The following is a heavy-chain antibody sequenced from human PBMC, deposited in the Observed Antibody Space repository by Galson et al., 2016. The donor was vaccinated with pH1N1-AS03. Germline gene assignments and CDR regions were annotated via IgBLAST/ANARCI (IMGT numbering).Heavy chain of an antibody. V-gene: IGHV3-33*01. CDR1: GFTFRSFG. Sequence: SLRLSCAASGFTFRSFGMHWVRQAPGKGLEWVAVIWYDGSKEEYADSVKGRFTISRDNSKNTLFLQMKSLGVESTAVYYCARPAHDFGRPYHMDVWGQGTTVTVSS. CDR3: ARPAHDFGRPYHMDV. D-gene: IGHD3/OR15-3a*01. J-gene: IGHJ6*02. CDR2: IWYDGSKE.